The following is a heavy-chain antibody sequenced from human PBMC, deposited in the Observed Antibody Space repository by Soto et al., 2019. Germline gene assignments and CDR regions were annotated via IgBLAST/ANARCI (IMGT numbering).Heavy chain of an antibody. CDR3: ATGSRGDIVGMGMDV. CDR2: ISCDGSNE. J-gene: IGHJ6*02. Sequence: TGGSLIHSSAASGFTFGTYWMYLVRQAPGKGLEWVAVISCDGSNEYYADSVKGRFTISRDNSKNTLYLQMNSLRAEDTAVYYCATGSRGDIVGMGMDVWGQGPTVNV. CDR1: GFTFGTYW. D-gene: IGHD2-15*01. V-gene: IGHV3-30*03.